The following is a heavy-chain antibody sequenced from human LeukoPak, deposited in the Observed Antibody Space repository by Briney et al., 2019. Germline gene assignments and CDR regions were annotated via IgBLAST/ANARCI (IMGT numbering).Heavy chain of an antibody. V-gene: IGHV1-69*04. Sequence: ASVKVSCKASVGTFSSYAISWVRQAPGQGLEWMGRIIPILGIANYAQKFQGRVTITADKSTSTAYMELSSLRSEDTAVYYCARDRLPTYYYDSSGYPLGYWGQGTLVTVSS. CDR1: VGTFSSYA. J-gene: IGHJ4*02. D-gene: IGHD3-22*01. CDR2: IIPILGIA. CDR3: ARDRLPTYYYDSSGYPLGY.